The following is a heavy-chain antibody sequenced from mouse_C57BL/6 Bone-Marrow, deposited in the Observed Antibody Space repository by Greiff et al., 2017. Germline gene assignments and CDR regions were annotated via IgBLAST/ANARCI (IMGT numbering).Heavy chain of an antibody. V-gene: IGHV1-80*01. D-gene: IGHD1-2*01. Sequence: VKLMESGAELVKPGASVKISCKASGYAFSSYWMNWVKQRPGKGLEWIGQIYPGDGDTNYNGKFKGKATLTADKSYSTAYMQLSSLTSEDSAVYFCARTVLRHHWYFDVWGTGTTVTVAS. CDR3: ARTVLRHHWYFDV. J-gene: IGHJ1*03. CDR1: GYAFSSYW. CDR2: IYPGDGDT.